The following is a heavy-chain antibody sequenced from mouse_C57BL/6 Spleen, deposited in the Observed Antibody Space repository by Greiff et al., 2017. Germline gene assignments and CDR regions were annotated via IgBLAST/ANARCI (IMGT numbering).Heavy chain of an antibody. Sequence: QVQLKQPGAELVMPGASVKLSCKASGYTFTSYWMHWVKQRPGQGLEWIGEIDPSDSYTNYNQKFKGKSTLTVDKSSSTAYMQLSSLTSEDSAVYYCARSHYGNSFAYWGQGTLVTVSA. J-gene: IGHJ3*01. CDR3: ARSHYGNSFAY. V-gene: IGHV1-69*01. CDR2: IDPSDSYT. D-gene: IGHD2-1*01. CDR1: GYTFTSYW.